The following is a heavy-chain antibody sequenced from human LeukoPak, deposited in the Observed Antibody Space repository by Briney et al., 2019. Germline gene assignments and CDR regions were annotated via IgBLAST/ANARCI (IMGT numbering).Heavy chain of an antibody. D-gene: IGHD1-7*01. J-gene: IGHJ3*02. CDR1: GFAVSSNY. CDR3: ARGPRTTAIPLRAFDI. V-gene: IGHV4-34*01. CDR2: INHSGST. Sequence: GSLRLSCAASGFAVSSNYLSWVRQPPGKGLEWIGEINHSGSTNYNPSLKSRVTISVDTSKNQFSLKLSSVTAADTAVYYCARGPRTTAIPLRAFDIWGQGTMVTVSS.